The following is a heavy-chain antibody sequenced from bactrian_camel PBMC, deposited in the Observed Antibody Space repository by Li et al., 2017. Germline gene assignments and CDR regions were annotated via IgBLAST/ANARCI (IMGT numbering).Heavy chain of an antibody. CDR2: LYTGGGYT. CDR3: AKGWTEGA. D-gene: IGHD8*01. Sequence: HVQLVESGGGSVQTGGSLRLSCAASGLDINSYCMGWFRQTPGKERDFVAALYTGGGYTTYADSVKGRFTISRDNAKNTLYLQLNNLKHEDTAMYYCAKGWTEGARGPGTQVTVS. V-gene: IGHV3S1*01. J-gene: IGHJ4*01. CDR1: GLDINSYC.